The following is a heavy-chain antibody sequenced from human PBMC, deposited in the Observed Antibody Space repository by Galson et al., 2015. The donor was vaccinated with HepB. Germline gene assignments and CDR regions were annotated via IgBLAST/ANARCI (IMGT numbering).Heavy chain of an antibody. CDR2: ISSNGGST. J-gene: IGHJ6*02. CDR1: GFTFSSYA. V-gene: IGHV3-64D*09. CDR3: VKGYCTSTSCYLYYYYGMDV. D-gene: IGHD2-2*01. Sequence: SLRLSCAASGFTFSSYAMHWVRQAPGKGLEYVSGISSNGGSTYCADSVKGRFTISRDNSKNTLYLQMSSLRAEDTAVYYCVKGYCTSTSCYLYYYYGMDVWGQGTTVTVSS.